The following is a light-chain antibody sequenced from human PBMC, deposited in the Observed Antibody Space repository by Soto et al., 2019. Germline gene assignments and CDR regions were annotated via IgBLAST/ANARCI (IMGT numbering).Light chain of an antibody. CDR3: QQRSEWPIT. J-gene: IGKJ5*01. CDR1: QRISSY. Sequence: EIVLTQSPATLSLSPGDRPTLSCRASQRISSYLAWYQQKPGQAPRLFIYDASNRATGIPARFSGSGSGTDFTLTISSLEPEDFAVYYCQQRSEWPITFGQGTRLEI. V-gene: IGKV3-11*01. CDR2: DAS.